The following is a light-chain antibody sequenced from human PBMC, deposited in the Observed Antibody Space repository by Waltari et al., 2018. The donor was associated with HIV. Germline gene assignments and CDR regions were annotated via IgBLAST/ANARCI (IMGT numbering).Light chain of an antibody. Sequence: MTQSPATLSVSPGESATLSCRASQSISTDLAWFQQKPGQAPRLLIYGASSRATGIPARFSGGGSGTDFTLTISGLQSEDFAVYYCQQYRHWPRTFGQGTTVDIK. V-gene: IGKV3-15*01. CDR2: GAS. J-gene: IGKJ1*01. CDR1: QSISTD. CDR3: QQYRHWPRT.